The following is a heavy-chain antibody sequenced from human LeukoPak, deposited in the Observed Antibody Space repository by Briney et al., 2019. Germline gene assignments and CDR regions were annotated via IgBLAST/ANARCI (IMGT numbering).Heavy chain of an antibody. J-gene: IGHJ4*02. CDR3: ARTTVVTYPVDY. CDR2: INHSGST. CDR1: GGSFSGYY. Sequence: PSETLSLTCAVYGGSFSGYYWSWIRQPPGKGLEWIGEINHSGSTNYNPSLKSRVTISVDTSKNQFSLKLSSVTAADTAVYYCARTTVVTYPVDYWGQGTLVTVSS. V-gene: IGHV4-34*01. D-gene: IGHD4-23*01.